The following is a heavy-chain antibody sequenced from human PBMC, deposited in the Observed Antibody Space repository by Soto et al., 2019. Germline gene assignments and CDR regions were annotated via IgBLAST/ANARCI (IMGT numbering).Heavy chain of an antibody. CDR3: ARSRGTVTTYWFDP. V-gene: IGHV4-39*01. CDR1: GGSISSSSYY. D-gene: IGHD4-4*01. CDR2: IYYSGST. Sequence: PSETLSLTCTVSGGSISSSSYYWGWIRQPPGKGLEWIGSIYYSGSTYYNPSLKSRVTISVDTSKNQFSLKLSSVTAADTAVYYCARSRGTVTTYWFDPWGQGTLVTVSS. J-gene: IGHJ5*02.